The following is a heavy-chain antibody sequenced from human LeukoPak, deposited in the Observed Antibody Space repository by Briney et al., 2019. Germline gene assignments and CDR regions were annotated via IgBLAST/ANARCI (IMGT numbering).Heavy chain of an antibody. CDR1: GGSISSYY. D-gene: IGHD6-13*01. V-gene: IGHV4-4*07. CDR2: IYTSGST. J-gene: IGHJ3*02. CDR3: ASSSWSKSAFDI. Sequence: SETLPLTCTVSGGSISSYYWSWIRQPAGKGLEGIGRIYTSGSTNYNPSLKSRVTMSVDTSKNQFSLKLSSVTAADTAVYYCASSSWSKSAFDIWGQGTMVTVSS.